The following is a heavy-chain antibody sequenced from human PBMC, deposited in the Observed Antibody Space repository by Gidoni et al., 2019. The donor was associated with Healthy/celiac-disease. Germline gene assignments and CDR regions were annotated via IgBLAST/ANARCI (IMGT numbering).Heavy chain of an antibody. CDR1: GGSISSYY. D-gene: IGHD7-27*01. CDR3: ARCELGKGGWFDP. CDR2: IYYSGST. Sequence: QVQLQESGPGLVKPSETLSLTCTVSGGSISSYYWSWIRQPPGKGLEWIGYIYYSGSTNYNPSLKSRVTISVDTSKNQFSLKLSSVTAADTAVYYCARCELGKGGWFDPWGQGTLVTVSS. V-gene: IGHV4-59*08. J-gene: IGHJ5*02.